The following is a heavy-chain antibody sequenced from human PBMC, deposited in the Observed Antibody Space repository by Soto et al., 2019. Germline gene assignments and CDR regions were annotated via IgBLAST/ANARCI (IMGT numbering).Heavy chain of an antibody. CDR3: AGGHYIWGSYRYPADP. CDR2: MNPNIGNT. D-gene: IGHD3-16*02. V-gene: IGHV1-8*01. J-gene: IGHJ5*02. Sequence: QVRLVQSGAAVKKPGASVKVSCQASGYPFTSYDINWVRQATGQGLEWMGWMNPNIGNTGYAQKFQGRVTMTRNTSINTAYMELSSLRSEHTAVYYCAGGHYIWGSYRYPADPSGQGPLLTLSS. CDR1: GYPFTSYD.